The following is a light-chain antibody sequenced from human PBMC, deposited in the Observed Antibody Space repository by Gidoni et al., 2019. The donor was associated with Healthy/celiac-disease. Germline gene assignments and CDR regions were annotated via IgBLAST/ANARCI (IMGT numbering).Light chain of an antibody. V-gene: IGKV3-20*01. CDR1: QSVSSTY. CDR3: QQYGDSRYT. Sequence: DIVLTHSPGTLSLSPGERATLSCRASQSVSSTYLAWYQQKPGQAPRLLIYGASSRATGIPDRFSGSGSGTDFTLTISRLEPEDFAVYYCQQYGDSRYTFGQGTKLEIK. CDR2: GAS. J-gene: IGKJ2*01.